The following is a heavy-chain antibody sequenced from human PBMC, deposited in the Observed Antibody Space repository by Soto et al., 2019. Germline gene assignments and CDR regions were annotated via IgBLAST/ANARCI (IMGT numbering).Heavy chain of an antibody. CDR3: AREIGGDNYGFDS. J-gene: IGHJ4*02. CDR2: ISYSGDT. CDR1: GGSFTSGGYY. Sequence: SETLSLTCTVSGGSFTSGGYYWSWIRQRPGKGLEWIGYISYSGDTNYNPSLQSRVTISADASRSHFSLKLSSVSAADTAVYYCAREIGGDNYGFDSWGQGILVTISS. D-gene: IGHD3-10*01. V-gene: IGHV4-31*03.